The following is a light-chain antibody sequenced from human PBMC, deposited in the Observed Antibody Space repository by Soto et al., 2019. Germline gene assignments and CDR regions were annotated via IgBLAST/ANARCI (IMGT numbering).Light chain of an antibody. CDR2: DIS. CDR3: QLRDIWYPIFA. CDR1: QSVSAY. J-gene: IGKJ3*01. V-gene: IGKV3-11*01. Sequence: EIVLTQSPATLSLSPGDRATLSCRASQSVSAYLTWYQHKPGQAPRLLIYDISNRATGIPARFSGIGSGTGFTLTVSILEPEDFAVYYCQLRDIWYPIFAIGPGTQVDIK.